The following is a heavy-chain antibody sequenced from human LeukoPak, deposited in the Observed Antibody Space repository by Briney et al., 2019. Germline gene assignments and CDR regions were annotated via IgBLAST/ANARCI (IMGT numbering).Heavy chain of an antibody. D-gene: IGHD3-10*01. CDR1: GGSFSGYY. Sequence: KPSETLSLTCAVDGGSFSGYYWSWIRQPPGKGLEWIGEINHSGSTNYNPSLKSRVTISVDTSKNQFSLKLSSVTAADTAVYYCAITLLWFGSLIVNWFDPWGQGTLVTVSS. CDR3: AITLLWFGSLIVNWFDP. J-gene: IGHJ5*02. V-gene: IGHV4-34*01. CDR2: INHSGST.